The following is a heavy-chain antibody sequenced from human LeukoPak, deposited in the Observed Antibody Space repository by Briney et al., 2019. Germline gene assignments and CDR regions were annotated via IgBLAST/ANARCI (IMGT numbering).Heavy chain of an antibody. J-gene: IGHJ4*02. D-gene: IGHD5-18*01. Sequence: ASVKVSCKASGYTFTGYNMHWVRQAPGQGLEWMGWINPNSGGTNYAQKFQGRVTMTRDTSISTAYMELSRLRSDDTAVYYCARDGEYSYGNDYWGQGTLVTVSS. CDR2: INPNSGGT. CDR3: ARDGEYSYGNDY. V-gene: IGHV1-2*02. CDR1: GYTFTGYN.